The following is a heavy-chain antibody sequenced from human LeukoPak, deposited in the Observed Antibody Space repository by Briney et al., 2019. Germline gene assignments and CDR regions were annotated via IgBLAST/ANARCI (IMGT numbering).Heavy chain of an antibody. V-gene: IGHV4-39*01. CDR2: IYYSGST. CDR1: GGSISSSSYY. J-gene: IGHJ4*02. CDR3: ARVEYYYDSSGYYSFDYFDY. D-gene: IGHD3-22*01. Sequence: SETLSLTCTVSGGSISSSSYYWGWIRQPPGKGLEWIGSIYYSGSTYYNPSLKSRVTISADTSKNQFSLKLSSVTAADTAVYYCARVEYYYDSSGYYSFDYFDYWGQGTLVTVSS.